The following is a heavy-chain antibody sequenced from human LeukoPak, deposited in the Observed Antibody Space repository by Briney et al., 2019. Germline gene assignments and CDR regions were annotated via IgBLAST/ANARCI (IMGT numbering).Heavy chain of an antibody. CDR1: GFPISSYA. J-gene: IGHJ4*02. V-gene: IGHV3-23*01. CDR2: VSCSGGST. Sequence: GGSLRLSCAASGFPISSYAMSWARQAPGKGLEWVSAVSCSGGSTYYADSVKGRFTISRDNSKNTLYLQMNSLRAEDTAVYYCAKSDYYDSSGHPSSFEYWGEGNLVTVSS. CDR3: AKSDYYDSSGHPSSFEY. D-gene: IGHD3-22*01.